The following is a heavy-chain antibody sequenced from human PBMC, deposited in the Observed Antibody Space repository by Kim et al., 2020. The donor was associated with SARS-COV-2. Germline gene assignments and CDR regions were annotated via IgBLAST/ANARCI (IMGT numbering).Heavy chain of an antibody. J-gene: IGHJ6*02. CDR1: GFTFSSYS. V-gene: IGHV3-48*01. CDR2: ISSSSSTI. D-gene: IGHD1-26*01. Sequence: GGSLRLSCAASGFTFSSYSMNWVRQAPGKGLEWVSYISSSSSTIYYADSVKGRFTISRDNAKNSLYLQMNSLRAEDTAVYYCARVSGATSYYYYGMDVWGQGTTVPVSS. CDR3: ARVSGATSYYYYGMDV.